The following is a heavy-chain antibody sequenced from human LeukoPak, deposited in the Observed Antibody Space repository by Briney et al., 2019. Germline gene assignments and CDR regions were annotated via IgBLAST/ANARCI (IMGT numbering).Heavy chain of an antibody. V-gene: IGHV4-59*01. CDR3: ARESSHYYDSSGYSYFDY. CDR1: GGSISSYY. D-gene: IGHD3-22*01. Sequence: SETLSLTCTVSGGSISSYYWSWIRGPPGKGLEWIGYIYYSGSTNYNPSLKSRVTISVDTSKNQLSLRLSSVTAADTAVYYCARESSHYYDSSGYSYFDYWGQGTLVTVSS. CDR2: IYYSGST. J-gene: IGHJ4*02.